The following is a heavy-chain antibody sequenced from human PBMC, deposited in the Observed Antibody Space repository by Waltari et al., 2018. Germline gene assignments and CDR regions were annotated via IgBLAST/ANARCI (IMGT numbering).Heavy chain of an antibody. J-gene: IGHJ1*01. CDR2: FSSDVSSA. V-gene: IGHV3-30*07. D-gene: IGHD1-1*01. CDR3: ARGRWNDXERTLSNX. CDR1: GFXFSDYX. Sequence: QVHLTQSXGGVVLPGKSXRLSCXASGFXFSDYXMHWVRQIPGKGLEWLALFSSDVSSAXHTDSVTGRXTISXDXFRTXXYLXMDGLRVXXXAVXXCARGRWNDXERTLSNXXGQGVLVTVSS.